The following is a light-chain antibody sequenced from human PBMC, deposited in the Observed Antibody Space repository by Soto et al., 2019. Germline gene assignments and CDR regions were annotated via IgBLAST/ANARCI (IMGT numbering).Light chain of an antibody. V-gene: IGLV1-44*01. CDR3: AEWDDSLNGYV. J-gene: IGLJ1*01. Sequence: QSVLTQPPSTAGTPGQRVTISCSGSSSNIGSESVNWYQQLPGTAPKLLIYSYNQLPSGVPDRFSGSKSGTSASLAISGLQSEDEADYICAEWDDSLNGYVFGLVTDLTVL. CDR2: SYN. CDR1: SSNIGSES.